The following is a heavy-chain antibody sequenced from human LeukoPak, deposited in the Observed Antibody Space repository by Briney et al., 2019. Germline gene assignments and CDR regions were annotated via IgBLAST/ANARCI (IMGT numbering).Heavy chain of an antibody. D-gene: IGHD2-21*01. CDR3: AKDQKLFPFDD. CDR2: IQYDGGDI. Sequence: GGSLRLSCAASGFPFSIHGMHWVRQAPGKGLEWVAFIQYDGGDIMYGDSVKGRFTISRDNSKNTLYLQLSSLTAEDTAVYYCAKDQKLFPFDDWGRGTLVTVSS. V-gene: IGHV3-30*02. CDR1: GFPFSIHG. J-gene: IGHJ4*02.